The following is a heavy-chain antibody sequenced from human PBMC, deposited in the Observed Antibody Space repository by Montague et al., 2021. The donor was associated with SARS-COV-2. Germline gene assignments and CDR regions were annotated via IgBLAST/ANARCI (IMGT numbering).Heavy chain of an antibody. Sequence: SETLSLTCTVSGGSISSYYWSWIRQPPGKGLEWIGYIYYSGSTNYNPSLKSRVTIPVDTSKNQFSLKLSSVTAADTAVYYCAGTYYDFWSGFIHYYYMDVWGKGTTVTVSS. CDR3: AGTYYDFWSGFIHYYYMDV. CDR1: GGSISSYY. J-gene: IGHJ6*03. D-gene: IGHD3-3*01. V-gene: IGHV4-59*01. CDR2: IYYSGST.